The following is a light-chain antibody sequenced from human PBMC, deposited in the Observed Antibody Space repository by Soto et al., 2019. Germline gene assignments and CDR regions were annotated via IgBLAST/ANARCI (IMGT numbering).Light chain of an antibody. J-gene: IGKJ5*01. CDR1: QGISSY. V-gene: IGKV1-9*01. CDR2: AAS. CDR3: QQLNSYPSIT. Sequence: IQLTLSPSSLSASVEDRVTITCRASQGISSYLAWYQQKPGKAPKLLIYAASTLQSGVPSRFSGSGSGTDFTLTISSLQPEDFATYYCQQLNSYPSITFGQGTRREI.